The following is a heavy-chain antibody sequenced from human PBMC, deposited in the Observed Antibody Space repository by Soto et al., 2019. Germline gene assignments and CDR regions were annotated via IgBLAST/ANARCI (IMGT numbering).Heavy chain of an antibody. J-gene: IGHJ5*02. CDR2: ISSSGSTI. D-gene: IGHD1-26*01. CDR1: GFTFRDYY. V-gene: IGHV3-11*01. Sequence: PGGSLRLSCAASGFTFRDYYITWIRQAPGKGLEWVSYISSSGSTIYYADSVKGRFTISRDNAKNSLYLQMNSLRAEDTAVYYCARDCGSYLGWFDPWGQGTLVTVSS. CDR3: ARDCGSYLGWFDP.